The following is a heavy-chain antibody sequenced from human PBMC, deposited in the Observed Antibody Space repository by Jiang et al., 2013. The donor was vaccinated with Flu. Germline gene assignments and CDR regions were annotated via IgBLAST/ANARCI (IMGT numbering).Heavy chain of an antibody. J-gene: IGHJ1*01. V-gene: IGHV3-33*01. Sequence: VQLLESGGGVVQPGRSLRLSCAASGFTFSSYGMHWVRQAPGKGLEWVAVIWYDGSNKYYADSVKGRFTISRDNSKNTLYLQMNSLRAEDTAVYYCARDNDYYGSGSYWFYWGQGPWSPSP. CDR3: ARDNDYYGSGSYWFY. D-gene: IGHD3-10*01. CDR1: GFTFSSYG. CDR2: IWYDGSNK.